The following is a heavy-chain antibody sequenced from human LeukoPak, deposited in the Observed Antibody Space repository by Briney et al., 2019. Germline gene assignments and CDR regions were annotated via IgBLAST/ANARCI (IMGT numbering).Heavy chain of an antibody. CDR2: IYYSGST. Sequence: SETLSLTCSVSGYSISSGYYWGWIRQPPGKGLEWIGSIYYSGSTYYNPSLKSRVTISVDTSKNQFSLKLSSVTAADTAVYYCASHLPAMVRGVIIYMGSNWFDPWGQGTLVTVSS. V-gene: IGHV4-38-2*01. J-gene: IGHJ5*02. D-gene: IGHD3-10*01. CDR3: ASHLPAMVRGVIIYMGSNWFDP. CDR1: GYSISSGYY.